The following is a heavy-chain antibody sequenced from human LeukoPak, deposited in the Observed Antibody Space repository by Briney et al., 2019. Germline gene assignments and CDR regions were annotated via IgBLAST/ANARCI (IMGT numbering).Heavy chain of an antibody. CDR2: IRNKANSYTT. V-gene: IGHV3-72*01. D-gene: IGHD2-15*01. J-gene: IGHJ4*02. CDR3: TRVANGIDY. Sequence: GGSLRLSCAASGFTFSDYYMDWVRQAPGKGLEWVGRIRNKANSYTTEYAASVKGIFTISRDDTKNSLYLQMNSLKTEDTAVYYCTRVANGIDYWDRGTLVTVSS. CDR1: GFTFSDYY.